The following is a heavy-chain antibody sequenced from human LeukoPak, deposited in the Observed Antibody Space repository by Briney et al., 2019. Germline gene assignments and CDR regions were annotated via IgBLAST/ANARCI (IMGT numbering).Heavy chain of an antibody. D-gene: IGHD1-26*01. CDR1: GGSIITANW. Sequence: SETLSLTCGVSGGSIITANWWSWVRQPPGKGLEWIGEVHLNGATNYNPSLESRVSMSIDKSKNQLSLKLSSVTAADTATHYCTRESGAFSPFGFWGQGTLVTVSS. J-gene: IGHJ4*02. CDR2: VHLNGAT. CDR3: TRESGAFSPFGF. V-gene: IGHV4-4*02.